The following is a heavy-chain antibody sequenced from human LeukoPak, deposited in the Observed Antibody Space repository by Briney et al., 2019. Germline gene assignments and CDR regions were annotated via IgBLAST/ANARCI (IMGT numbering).Heavy chain of an antibody. J-gene: IGHJ3*02. D-gene: IGHD4-23*01. CDR2: MNPNSGNT. Sequence: ASVKVSCKASGYTFTSYDINWVRQATAQGLEWMGWMNPNSGNTGYAQKFQGRVTITRNTSISTAYMELSSLRSEDTAVYYCASNSLAVQDAFDIWAKGQWSPSPQ. CDR1: GYTFTSYD. CDR3: ASNSLAVQDAFDI. V-gene: IGHV1-8*03.